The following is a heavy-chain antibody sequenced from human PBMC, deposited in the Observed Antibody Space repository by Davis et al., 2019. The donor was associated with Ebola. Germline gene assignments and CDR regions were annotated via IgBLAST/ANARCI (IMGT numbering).Heavy chain of an antibody. Sequence: ASVKVSCKASGYSFNSYNINWVRQAAGQGLEWMGWMNPTSGNTGYAQKFQGRVTMTRDTSITTAYMELSSLSSDDTAVYYCTRGIARRRSGSWFDPWGQGTPVTVSS. CDR1: GYSFNSYN. J-gene: IGHJ5*02. D-gene: IGHD2-15*01. CDR2: MNPTSGNT. CDR3: TRGIARRRSGSWFDP. V-gene: IGHV1-8*01.